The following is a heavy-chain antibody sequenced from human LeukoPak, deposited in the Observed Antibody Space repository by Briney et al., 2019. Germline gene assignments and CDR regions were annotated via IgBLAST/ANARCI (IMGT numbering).Heavy chain of an antibody. CDR1: GGSFSGYY. D-gene: IGHD3-10*01. J-gene: IGHJ5*02. Sequence: SETLSLTCAVYGGSFSGYYWSWLRQPPGKGLEWIGEINHSGSTNYNPSLKSRVTISVDTSKNQFSLKLSSVTAADTAVYYCARGHYYGSGSYIWFDPWGQGTLVTVSP. V-gene: IGHV4-34*01. CDR3: ARGHYYGSGSYIWFDP. CDR2: INHSGST.